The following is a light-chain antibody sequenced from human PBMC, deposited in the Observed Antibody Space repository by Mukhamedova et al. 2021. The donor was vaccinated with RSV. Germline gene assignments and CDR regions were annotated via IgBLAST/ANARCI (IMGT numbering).Light chain of an antibody. Sequence: WYQRRVHGKAPKLLIYKASSLESGVPSGFGGSGSGTEFTLTISSLQPDDFATYYCQQYNSYLLTFGGGTKVEIK. CDR2: KAS. CDR3: QQYNSYLLT. J-gene: IGKJ4*01. V-gene: IGKV1-5*03.